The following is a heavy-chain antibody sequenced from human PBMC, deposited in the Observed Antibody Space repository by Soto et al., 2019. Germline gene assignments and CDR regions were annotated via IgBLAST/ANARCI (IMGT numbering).Heavy chain of an antibody. CDR1: GGSISSYY. V-gene: IGHV4-59*08. Sequence: PSETLSLTCTVSGGSISSYYWSWIRQPPGKGLEWIGYIYYSGSTNYNPSLKSRVTISVDTSKNQFSLKPSSVTAADTAVYYCARLESFDYGDYVRGFDIWGQGTMVTVSS. D-gene: IGHD4-17*01. J-gene: IGHJ3*02. CDR2: IYYSGST. CDR3: ARLESFDYGDYVRGFDI.